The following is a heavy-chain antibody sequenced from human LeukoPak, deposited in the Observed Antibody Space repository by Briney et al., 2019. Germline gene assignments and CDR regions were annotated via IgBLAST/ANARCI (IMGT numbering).Heavy chain of an antibody. CDR2: IIPIFGPA. J-gene: IGHJ6*03. D-gene: IGHD4-23*01. CDR3: ATGPHGGPARETPWYYYYMDV. Sequence: RLEWMGGIIPIFGPANYEQKVQGRVTITTDESSSTVFLDLSGLRSEDTAVYYCATGPHGGPARETPWYYYYMDVWGKGTSVTVSS. V-gene: IGHV1-69*05.